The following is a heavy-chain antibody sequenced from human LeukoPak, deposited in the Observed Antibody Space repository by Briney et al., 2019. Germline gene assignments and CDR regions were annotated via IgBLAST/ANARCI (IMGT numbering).Heavy chain of an antibody. Sequence: SVKVSCKASGGTFRSHAINWVRQAPGQGPEWMGGIIPMFGTANYAQNFQGRVTITADDSTTTAYMQLSGLRSDDAAVYYCARGTLNWNDGGAYLYHYGLDVWGQGTTVSVSS. CDR1: GGTFRSHA. J-gene: IGHJ6*02. D-gene: IGHD1-20*01. CDR3: ARGTLNWNDGGAYLYHYGLDV. CDR2: IIPMFGTA. V-gene: IGHV1-69*13.